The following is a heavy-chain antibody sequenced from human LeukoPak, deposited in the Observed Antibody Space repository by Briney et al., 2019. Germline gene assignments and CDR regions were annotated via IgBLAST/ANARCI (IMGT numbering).Heavy chain of an antibody. CDR1: GGTFSSYA. D-gene: IGHD5-18*01. V-gene: IGHV1-2*02. Sequence: ASVKVSCKASGGTFSSYAISWVRQAPGQGLEWMGWINPNSGGTNYAQNFQGRVTMTRDTSISTAYMELSRLRSDDTAVYYCARGVDTAMVPYYYYYMDVWGKGTTVTVSS. CDR2: INPNSGGT. CDR3: ARGVDTAMVPYYYYYMDV. J-gene: IGHJ6*03.